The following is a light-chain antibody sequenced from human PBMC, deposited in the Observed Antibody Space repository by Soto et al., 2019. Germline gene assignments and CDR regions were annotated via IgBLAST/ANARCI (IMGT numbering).Light chain of an antibody. V-gene: IGLV1-44*01. CDR2: NDN. Sequence: QSVLTQPPSPSGTPGQTVSISCSGSSSNIGSHTVNWYQQFPGTAPKLLIYNDNQRPSGVPDRFSGSKSGTSASLAISGLQSEDEADYYCAAWDDSLRGWVFGGGTKLTVL. J-gene: IGLJ3*02. CDR1: SSNIGSHT. CDR3: AAWDDSLRGWV.